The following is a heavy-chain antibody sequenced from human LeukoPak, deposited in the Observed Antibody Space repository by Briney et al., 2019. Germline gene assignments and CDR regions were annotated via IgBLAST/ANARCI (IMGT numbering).Heavy chain of an antibody. J-gene: IGHJ4*02. CDR1: GFTFNMYA. V-gene: IGHV3-23*01. D-gene: IGHD6-19*01. Sequence: PVGSLILSCAASGFTFNMYAMSWVRQAPGKGLEWVSTIGGSGGSTFYADSVKGRFTISRDNSKNTLYLQVNSLRAEDTALYYCAKENSGWAFDYWGQGALVTVS. CDR3: AKENSGWAFDY. CDR2: IGGSGGST.